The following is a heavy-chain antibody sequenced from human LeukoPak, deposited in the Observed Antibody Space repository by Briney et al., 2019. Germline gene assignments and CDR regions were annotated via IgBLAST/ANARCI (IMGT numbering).Heavy chain of an antibody. CDR1: GGSISSYY. D-gene: IGHD1-1*01. V-gene: IGHV4-59*08. J-gene: IGHJ5*02. Sequence: SETLSLTCTVSGGSISSYYWSWIRQPPGKGLEWIGYIYYSGSTNYNPSLKSRVTISVDTSKSQFSLKLSSVTAADTAVYYCARKGGGQLVNTRRWFDPWGQGTLVTVSS. CDR2: IYYSGST. CDR3: ARKGGGQLVNTRRWFDP.